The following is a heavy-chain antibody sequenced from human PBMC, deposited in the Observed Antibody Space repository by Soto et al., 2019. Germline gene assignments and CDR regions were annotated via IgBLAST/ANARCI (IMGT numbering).Heavy chain of an antibody. CDR1: GFTFSSYA. J-gene: IGHJ3*02. D-gene: IGHD2-21*02. CDR3: AKRLRGYCGGDCYSGGAFDI. CDR2: ISGSGGST. V-gene: IGHV3-23*01. Sequence: EVQLLESGGGLVQPGGSLRLSCAASGFTFSSYAMSWVRQAPGKGLEWVSAISGSGGSTYYADSVKGRFTISRDNSKNTLYLQMNSLRAEDTAVYYCAKRLRGYCGGDCYSGGAFDIWGQGTMVTVSS.